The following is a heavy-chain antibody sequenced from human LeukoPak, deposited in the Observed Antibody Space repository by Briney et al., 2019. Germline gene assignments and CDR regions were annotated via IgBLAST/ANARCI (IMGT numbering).Heavy chain of an antibody. J-gene: IGHJ6*03. D-gene: IGHD6-13*01. CDR1: GFTFSSYW. CDR3: ARERQQLVQFHYYYYYMDV. Sequence: GGSLRLSCAASGFTFSSYWMHWVRQAPGKGLVWVSRINGEGSSTTYADSVKGRFTISRDNAKNTLYLQMNSLRAEDTAVYYCARERQQLVQFHYYYYYMDVWGKGTTVTVSS. V-gene: IGHV3-74*01. CDR2: INGEGSST.